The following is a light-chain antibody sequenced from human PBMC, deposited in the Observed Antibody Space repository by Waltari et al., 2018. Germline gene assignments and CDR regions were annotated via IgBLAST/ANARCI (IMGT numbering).Light chain of an antibody. J-gene: IGLJ2*01. CDR1: SSNIGSNY. CDR2: RND. V-gene: IGLV1-47*01. CDR3: AAWDDSLSGPV. Sequence: QSVLTQPPSASGTPGQRVTISCSGSSSNIGSNYVYWYQQPPGTAPTLLIYRNDQQPSGVPDRFSGSKSGTSASLAISGLRSEDEADYYCAAWDDSLSGPVFGGGTKLTVL.